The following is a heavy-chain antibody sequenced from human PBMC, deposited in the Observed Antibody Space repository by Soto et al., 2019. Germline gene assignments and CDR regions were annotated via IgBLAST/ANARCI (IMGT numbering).Heavy chain of an antibody. Sequence: SVKVSCKSSGGTFSSYAISWVRQAPGQGLEWMGGIIPIFGTANYAQKFQGRVTITADESTSTAYMELSSLRSEDTAVYYCARFKYYYDSSGYYLDYWGQGTLVTVSS. CDR1: GGTFSSYA. J-gene: IGHJ4*02. D-gene: IGHD3-22*01. CDR2: IIPIFGTA. CDR3: ARFKYYYDSSGYYLDY. V-gene: IGHV1-69*13.